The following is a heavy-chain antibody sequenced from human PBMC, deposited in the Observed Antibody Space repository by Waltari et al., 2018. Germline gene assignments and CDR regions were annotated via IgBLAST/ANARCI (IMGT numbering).Heavy chain of an antibody. Sequence: QVQLVQSGAEVKKPGSSVKVSCKASGGPFSSYAVSWVRQAPGQGLEWMGVIIPIFGTANFAQKCQGRVTITGDESTSTAYMELSSLRSEDTAVYYCAIGGAAAGNGYYYFYGMDVWGQGTTVTVSS. CDR1: GGPFSSYA. D-gene: IGHD6-13*01. CDR3: AIGGAAAGNGYYYFYGMDV. V-gene: IGHV1-69*01. J-gene: IGHJ6*02. CDR2: IIPIFGTA.